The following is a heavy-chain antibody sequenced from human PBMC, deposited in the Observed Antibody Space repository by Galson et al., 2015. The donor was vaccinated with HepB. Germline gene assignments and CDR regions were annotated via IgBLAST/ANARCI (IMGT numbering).Heavy chain of an antibody. CDR1: GGSISSGGYY. CDR3: ARAVIVVVPAANPIGVDWFDP. V-gene: IGHV4-31*03. Sequence: TLSLTCTVSGGSISSGGYYWSWIRQHPGKGLEWIGYIYYSGSTYYNPSLKSRVTISVDTSKNQFSLKLSSVTAADTAVYYCARAVIVVVPAANPIGVDWFDPWGQGTLVTVSS. D-gene: IGHD2-2*01. CDR2: IYYSGST. J-gene: IGHJ5*02.